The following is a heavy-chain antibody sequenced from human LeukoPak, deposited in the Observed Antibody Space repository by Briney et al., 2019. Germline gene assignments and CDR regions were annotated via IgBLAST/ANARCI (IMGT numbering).Heavy chain of an antibody. CDR3: ARRTTGYGSGSYYNYYYYGMDV. Sequence: ASVKVSCKASGYTFTSYGISWVRQAPGQGLEWMGWISAYNGNTNYAQKLQGRVTMTTDTSTSTAYMELRSLRSDDTAVYYCARRTTGYGSGSYYNYYYYGMDVWGQGTTVTVSS. CDR2: ISAYNGNT. D-gene: IGHD3-10*01. V-gene: IGHV1-18*01. CDR1: GYTFTSYG. J-gene: IGHJ6*02.